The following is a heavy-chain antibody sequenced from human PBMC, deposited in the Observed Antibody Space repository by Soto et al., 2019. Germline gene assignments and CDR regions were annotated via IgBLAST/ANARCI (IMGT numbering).Heavy chain of an antibody. D-gene: IGHD2-2*01. Sequence: QVQLQESGPRLVKPSETLSLTCIVSGGSISNYYWSWIRQPPGKGLEWIGYIYYSGSTNYNPSLQSRVTVTVDTSKTQFSLKLSSVTAADAAVDYCAIAVLPAQAPFDYWGQGTLVTVSS. CDR1: GGSISNYY. V-gene: IGHV4-59*01. CDR2: IYYSGST. CDR3: AIAVLPAQAPFDY. J-gene: IGHJ4*02.